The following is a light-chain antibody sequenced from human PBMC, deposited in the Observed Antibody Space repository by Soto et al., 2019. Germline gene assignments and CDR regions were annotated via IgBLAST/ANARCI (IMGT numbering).Light chain of an antibody. CDR1: SSNIGAGYD. Sequence: QSVLTQPPSVSGAPGQRVTIPCTGSSSNIGAGYDVHWYQQLPGTAPKLIIYGNNYRPSGVPDRFSGSKSGTSASLAITGLQAEDEADYYCQSYASSLSVVFGGGTKLTVL. CDR3: QSYASSLSVV. V-gene: IGLV1-40*01. J-gene: IGLJ3*02. CDR2: GNN.